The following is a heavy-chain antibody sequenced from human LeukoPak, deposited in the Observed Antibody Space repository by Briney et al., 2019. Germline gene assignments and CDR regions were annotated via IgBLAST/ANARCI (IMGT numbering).Heavy chain of an antibody. J-gene: IGHJ4*03. V-gene: IGHV1-69*13. CDR2: IIPLFGTA. CDR3: TTRSCGVGACSSSFYYYYGLYF. CDR1: GNTISKFA. D-gene: IGHD3-16*01. Sequence: GASVKVSCRASGNTISKFAVSWVRQAPGQGLEWMGGIIPLFGTADYPQKFQGRVTITADESTSTTYMQLSSLKSEDTATYYCTTRSCGVGACSSSFYYYYGLYFWGQGTPVFVSS.